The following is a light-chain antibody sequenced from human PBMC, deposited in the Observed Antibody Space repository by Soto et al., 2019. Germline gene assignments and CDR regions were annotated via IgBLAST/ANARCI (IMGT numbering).Light chain of an antibody. V-gene: IGLV2-8*01. CDR1: TSDIGAYNY. CDR2: EVT. J-gene: IGLJ1*01. Sequence: QSVLTQPPSAPGSPGQSVTISCTGTTSDIGAYNYVSWYQQRPGKAPKLIIYEVTRRPSGVPDRIFGSKSYTTASLTVSGLQAEDEADYYCSSYAGSNNFVFGAGTKVIV. CDR3: SSYAGSNNFV.